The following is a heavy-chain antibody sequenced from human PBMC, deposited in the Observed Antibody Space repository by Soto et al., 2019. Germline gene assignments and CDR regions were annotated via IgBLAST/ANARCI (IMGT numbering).Heavy chain of an antibody. V-gene: IGHV1-69*04. CDR2: IIPILGIA. Sequence: SVKVSCKASGGTFSSYTISWVRQAPGQGLEWMGRIIPILGIANYAQKFQGRVTITADKSTSTAYMELSSLRSEDTAVYYCARDNFPVVPGPIEEKFQYYYGMDVWGQGYTVTVSS. CDR3: ARDNFPVVPGPIEEKFQYYYGMDV. D-gene: IGHD3-10*01. J-gene: IGHJ6*02. CDR1: GGTFSSYT.